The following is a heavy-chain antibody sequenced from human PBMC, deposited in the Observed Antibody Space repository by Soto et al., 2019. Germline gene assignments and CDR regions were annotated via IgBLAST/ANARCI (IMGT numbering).Heavy chain of an antibody. D-gene: IGHD1-7*01. Sequence: QVQLQESGPGPVKPSGTLSLTCAVSSGSISSSNWWSWVRQPPGRGLVSIGGIYHTGSTNYNPYLKSRVTISVDKSKNQFSLKLSSVNAADTAVYYCARSLDNWNYGYFDYWGQGTLVTVSS. CDR2: IYHTGST. CDR1: SGSISSSNW. CDR3: ARSLDNWNYGYFDY. V-gene: IGHV4-4*02. J-gene: IGHJ4*02.